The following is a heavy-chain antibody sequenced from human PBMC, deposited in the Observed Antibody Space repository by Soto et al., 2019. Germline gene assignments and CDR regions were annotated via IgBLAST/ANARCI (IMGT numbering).Heavy chain of an antibody. J-gene: IGHJ3*02. CDR1: GFTFSSYG. Sequence: GGSLRLSCAASGFTFSSYGMHWVRQAPGKGLEWVAVIWYDGSNKYYADSVKGRFTISRDNSKNTLYLQMNSLRAEDTAVYYCARESRPLDYSPAFDIWGQGTMVTVSS. D-gene: IGHD2-15*01. CDR2: IWYDGSNK. V-gene: IGHV3-33*01. CDR3: ARESRPLDYSPAFDI.